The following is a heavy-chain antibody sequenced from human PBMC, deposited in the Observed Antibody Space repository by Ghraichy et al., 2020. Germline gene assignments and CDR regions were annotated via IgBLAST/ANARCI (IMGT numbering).Heavy chain of an antibody. D-gene: IGHD4-17*01. CDR3: ARLRLHYGDHEYGPFDY. Sequence: ASVKVSCKASGYTFTGYHIHWVRQAPGQGLEWMGRINPDSGGTKYAQKFQDRVTMTRDTSTSTSYMELSRVRFDDTAVYYCARLRLHYGDHEYGPFDYWRQRAHVTVFS. CDR1: GYTFTGYH. CDR2: INPDSGGT. V-gene: IGHV1-2*02. J-gene: IGHJ4*02.